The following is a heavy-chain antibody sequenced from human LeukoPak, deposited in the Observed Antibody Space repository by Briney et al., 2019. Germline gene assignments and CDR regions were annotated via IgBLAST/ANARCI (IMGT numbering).Heavy chain of an antibody. J-gene: IGHJ2*01. CDR3: TRAQIDYGSTFLGWYFDL. CDR2: SYSAGAT. D-gene: IGHD4-23*01. CDR1: GFTVSSNL. V-gene: IGHV3-53*01. Sequence: GGSLTLSCAASGFTVSSNLMSWVRQSPGRGLEWLSSSYSAGATYYADSVKGRFTISRDHSNNSVSLQMNSLRGEDTALYYCTRAQIDYGSTFLGWYFDLWGRGTLVTVSS.